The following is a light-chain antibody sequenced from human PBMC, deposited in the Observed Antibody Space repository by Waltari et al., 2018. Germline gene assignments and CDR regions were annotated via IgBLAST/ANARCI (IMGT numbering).Light chain of an antibody. CDR2: LNRDGSH. Sequence: QLVLTQSPSASPSLGASVKITTTLSSVHTSYAIAWHQQQPGKGPRYLMNLNRDGSHRKGDGIPDRFSGSSSGAARYLTISSLQSEDEADYYCQSCATGIRVFGGGTKLTVL. J-gene: IGLJ3*02. CDR3: QSCATGIRV. CDR1: SVHTSYA. V-gene: IGLV4-69*01.